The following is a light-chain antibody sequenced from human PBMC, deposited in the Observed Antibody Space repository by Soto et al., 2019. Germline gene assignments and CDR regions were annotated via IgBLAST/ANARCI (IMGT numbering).Light chain of an antibody. CDR2: EGS. Sequence: QSALTQPASVSGSPGQSITISCTGTSSDVGSYNLVSWYQQHPGKAPKLLIYEGSKRPSGVPNRFSGSKSGNTASLTISGLQAEDEADYYCCSYAGSSTFRVVFGGGTKVTVL. V-gene: IGLV2-23*03. J-gene: IGLJ2*01. CDR3: CSYAGSSTFRVV. CDR1: SSDVGSYNL.